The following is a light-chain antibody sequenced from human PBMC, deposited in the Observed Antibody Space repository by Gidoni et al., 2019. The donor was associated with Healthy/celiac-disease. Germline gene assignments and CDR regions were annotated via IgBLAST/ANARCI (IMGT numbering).Light chain of an antibody. V-gene: IGLV1-44*01. CDR3: AAWDDSLGWV. J-gene: IGLJ3*02. CDR2: SNN. Sequence: QSVLTQPPSASGTPGQRVTISCSGSSSNIGSNTVNWYQQLPGTAPKLLIYSNNQRPSGVPDRFSGSKSGTSASLAISGLQSEYEADYYCAAWDDSLGWVFGGGTKLTVL. CDR1: SSNIGSNT.